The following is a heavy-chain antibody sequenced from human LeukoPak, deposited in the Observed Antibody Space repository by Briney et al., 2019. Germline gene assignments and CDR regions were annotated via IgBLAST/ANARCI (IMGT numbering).Heavy chain of an antibody. Sequence: ASVKVSCKAAGYTVTAYYMHWVRQAPGQGLEWMGRTTPKRGAINYAQKCPGRAAMTRDTPISTAYMELRRLRSDDTAVYYCARVFGSYFDYWGQGTLVTVSS. D-gene: IGHD3-3*01. J-gene: IGHJ4*02. CDR1: GYTVTAYY. CDR3: ARVFGSYFDY. V-gene: IGHV1-2*06. CDR2: TTPKRGAI.